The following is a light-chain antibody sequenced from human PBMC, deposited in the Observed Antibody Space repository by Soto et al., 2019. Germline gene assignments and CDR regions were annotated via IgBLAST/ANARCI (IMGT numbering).Light chain of an antibody. J-gene: IGKJ1*01. CDR3: QQYGTSPRT. CDR2: GVS. V-gene: IGKV3-20*01. CDR1: QSVRSSY. Sequence: EIVLTQSPGTLSLSPGERATLSCRASQSVRSSYLAWYQQKLGQAPRLLIYGVSNRATGIPDRFSGSGSGTDVTLTISRLESEAFAVYDCQQYGTSPRTFGQGTKVEVK.